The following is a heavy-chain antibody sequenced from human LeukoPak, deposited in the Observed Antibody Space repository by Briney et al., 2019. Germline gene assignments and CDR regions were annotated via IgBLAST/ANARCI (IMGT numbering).Heavy chain of an antibody. D-gene: IGHD6-19*01. Sequence: PGRSLRLSCAASGFTFSSYAMHWVRQAPGRGLEWVAVISYDGSNKYYADSVKGRFTISRDNSKNTLYLQMNSLRAEDTAVYYCAREPSIAVAGTAIFDYWGQGTLVTVSS. J-gene: IGHJ4*02. CDR3: AREPSIAVAGTAIFDY. CDR1: GFTFSSYA. V-gene: IGHV3-30-3*01. CDR2: ISYDGSNK.